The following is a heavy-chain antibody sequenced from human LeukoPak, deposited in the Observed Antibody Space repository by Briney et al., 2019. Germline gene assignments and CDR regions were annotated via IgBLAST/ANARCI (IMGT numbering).Heavy chain of an antibody. V-gene: IGHV3-11*04. CDR2: ISSSGTTI. Sequence: GGSLRLSCAASGFTFSDYYMSWIRQAPGKGLEWVSYISSSGTTIYYADSVKGRFTISRDNAKNSLYLQMNSLRAEDTAVYYCARLGRYCSSTSCYAFGRGDILVAGPLDYWGQGTLVTVSS. D-gene: IGHD2-2*01. CDR3: ARLGRYCSSTSCYAFGRGDILVAGPLDY. CDR1: GFTFSDYY. J-gene: IGHJ4*02.